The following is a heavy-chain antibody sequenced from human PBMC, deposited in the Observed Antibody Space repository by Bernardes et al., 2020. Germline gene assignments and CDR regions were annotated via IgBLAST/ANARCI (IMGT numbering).Heavy chain of an antibody. CDR1: GGSISSSSYY. V-gene: IGHV4-39*01. CDR3: ARSLSIVVVPAAMRDYDFWSGYYSFTWFDP. D-gene: IGHD2-2*01. CDR2: IYYSGST. J-gene: IGHJ5*02. Sequence: SETLSLTCTVSGGSISSSSYYWGWIRQPPGKGLEWIGSIYYSGSTYYNPSLKSRVTISVDTSKNQFSLKLSSVTAADTAVYYCARSLSIVVVPAAMRDYDFWSGYYSFTWFDPWGQGTLVTVSS.